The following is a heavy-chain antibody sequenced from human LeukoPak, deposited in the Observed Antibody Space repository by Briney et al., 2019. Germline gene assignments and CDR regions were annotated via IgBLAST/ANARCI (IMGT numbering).Heavy chain of an antibody. V-gene: IGHV4-39*07. CDR1: GGSISSRSYN. D-gene: IGHD6-13*01. Sequence: SETLSLTCTVSGGSISSRSYNWGWIRQPPGKGLEWIGNIYYSGSTYYNPSLNSLFTISLGTSKNQFSLKVSSVTAADTAVYYCARDSAAAAGYNGAFDIWGQGTMVTVSS. CDR2: IYYSGST. CDR3: ARDSAAAAGYNGAFDI. J-gene: IGHJ3*02.